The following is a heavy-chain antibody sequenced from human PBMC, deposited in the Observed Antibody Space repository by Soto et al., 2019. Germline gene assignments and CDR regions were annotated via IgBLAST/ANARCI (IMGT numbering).Heavy chain of an antibody. V-gene: IGHV5-51*01. CDR2: IYPGDSDT. J-gene: IGHJ4*02. CDR3: VRRGVGGFDF. Sequence: PGESLKISCQGSGYTLTNYWLGWVRQMPGKGLEWMGIIYPGDSDTKYSPSFQGQVTISADKSISTTYLQWSSLKASDTAIYYCVRRGVGGFDFWGQGTLVTVS. CDR1: GYTLTNYW. D-gene: IGHD1-26*01.